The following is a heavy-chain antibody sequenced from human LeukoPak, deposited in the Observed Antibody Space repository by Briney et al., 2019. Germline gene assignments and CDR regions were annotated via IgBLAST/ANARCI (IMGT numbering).Heavy chain of an antibody. J-gene: IGHJ3*02. CDR1: GYSFTSYW. CDR2: IYPGDSDT. CDR3: ARQLRQYYASSGDAFDI. D-gene: IGHD3-22*01. Sequence: GESLKISCKGSGYSFTSYWIGWVRQMPGKGLEWMGIIYPGDSDTRYSPSFQGQVTISADKSISTAYLQWSSPKASDTAMYYCARQLRQYYASSGDAFDIWGQGTMVTVSS. V-gene: IGHV5-51*01.